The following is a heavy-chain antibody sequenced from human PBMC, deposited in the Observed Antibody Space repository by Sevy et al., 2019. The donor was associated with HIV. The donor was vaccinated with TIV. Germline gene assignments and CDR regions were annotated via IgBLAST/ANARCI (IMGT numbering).Heavy chain of an antibody. Sequence: ASVKVSCKASGYTFTGYDINWVRQATGQGLEWMGWMNPNSGNTGYAQMFQGRVTMTRNTSISTAYMELSSLRSEDTAVYYCARWDRYAFDIWGQRPMVTVSS. V-gene: IGHV1-8*01. D-gene: IGHD1-26*01. CDR1: GYTFTGYD. CDR2: MNPNSGNT. CDR3: ARWDRYAFDI. J-gene: IGHJ3*02.